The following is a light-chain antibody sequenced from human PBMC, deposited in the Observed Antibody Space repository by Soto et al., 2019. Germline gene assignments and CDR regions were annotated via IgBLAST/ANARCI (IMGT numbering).Light chain of an antibody. V-gene: IGLV2-14*01. CDR1: SSDVGGYNY. Sequence: QSVLAQPASVSGSPGQSITISCTGTSSDVGGYNYVSWYQQHPGKAPKLMIYDVSNRPSGVSNRFPGSKSGNTASLTISGLQAEDEADYYCSSYTSSSPLYVFGTGTKVTVL. CDR3: SSYTSSSPLYV. J-gene: IGLJ1*01. CDR2: DVS.